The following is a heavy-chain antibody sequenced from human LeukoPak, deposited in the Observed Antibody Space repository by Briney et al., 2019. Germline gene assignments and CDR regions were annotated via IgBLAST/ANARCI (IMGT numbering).Heavy chain of an antibody. V-gene: IGHV4-61*02. J-gene: IGHJ5*02. D-gene: IGHD6-19*01. CDR3: ARDFVAGPYNWFDP. CDR1: GGSISSGSYY. Sequence: SETLSLTCTVSGGSISSGSYYWSWTRQPAGKGLEWIGRIYTSGSTNYNPSLKSRVTISVDTSKNQFSLKLSSVTAADTAVYYCARDFVAGPYNWFDPWGQGTLVTVSS. CDR2: IYTSGST.